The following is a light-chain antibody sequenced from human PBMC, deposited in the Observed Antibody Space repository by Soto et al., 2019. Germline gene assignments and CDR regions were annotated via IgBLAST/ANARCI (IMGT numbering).Light chain of an antibody. J-gene: IGKJ4*01. CDR2: TAS. CDR1: QGIGSW. CDR3: QHVNSYPLS. V-gene: IGKV1-12*01. Sequence: DIQMTQSPSSVSASVGDRVTLTCRASQGIGSWLAWYQQKPGKAPKLLIYTASSLQSGVPSRFSGSGFGTDFTLTIISLQPEDFSTYYCQHVNSYPLSFGGGTKVEIK.